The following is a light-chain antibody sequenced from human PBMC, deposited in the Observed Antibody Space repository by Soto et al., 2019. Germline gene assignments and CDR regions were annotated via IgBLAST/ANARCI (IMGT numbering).Light chain of an antibody. CDR2: NTS. CDR1: QSINSKS. Sequence: EIVLTQSTGTLSLSPGEGATVSCRVSQSINSKSLVWYQRKFGQAPRLLIYNTSSRATGIPDRFSGSGSGTDFTLSISRLEPEDFAVYYCQHYGGSFIFGPGTKVDFK. V-gene: IGKV3-20*01. CDR3: QHYGGSFI. J-gene: IGKJ3*01.